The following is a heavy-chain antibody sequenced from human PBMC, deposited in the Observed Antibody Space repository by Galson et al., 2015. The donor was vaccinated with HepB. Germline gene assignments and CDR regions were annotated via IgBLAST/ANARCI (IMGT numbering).Heavy chain of an antibody. CDR1: GGTFSTYA. V-gene: IGHV1-69*04. CDR2: ILPIRDIA. CDR3: SRGAVPAANAPFDY. D-gene: IGHD2-2*01. J-gene: IGHJ4*02. Sequence: SVKVSCKASGGTFSTYAVNWVRQAPGQGLEWMGRILPIRDIANYAQKFQGRVTITADKSTSPAYMELTNLRSEDTALYYCSRGAVPAANAPFDYWGQGTLVTVSS.